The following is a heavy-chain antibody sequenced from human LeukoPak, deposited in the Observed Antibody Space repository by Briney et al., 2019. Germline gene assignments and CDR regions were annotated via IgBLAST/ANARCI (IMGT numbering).Heavy chain of an antibody. V-gene: IGHV3-30*04. CDR3: ARGFGWEPYFDY. CDR2: ISYDGSNK. J-gene: IGHJ4*02. CDR1: GFTFSSSA. D-gene: IGHD1-26*01. Sequence: WRSLRLSCAASGFTFSSSAMHWVRQAPGKGLEWVAVISYDGSNKYYADSVKGRFTISRDNSKNTLYLQMNSLRAEDTAVYYCARGFGWEPYFDYWGQGTLVTVSS.